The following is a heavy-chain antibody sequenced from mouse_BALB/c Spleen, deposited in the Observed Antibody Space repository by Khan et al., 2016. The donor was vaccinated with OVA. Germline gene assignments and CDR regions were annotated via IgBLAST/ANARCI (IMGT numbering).Heavy chain of an antibody. J-gene: IGHJ1*01. CDR1: GYTFTNYG. V-gene: IGHV9-3-1*01. CDR2: INTYSGEP. Sequence: QIQLVQSGPELKKPGETVKISCKASGYTFTNYGMNWVKQAPGKGLKWMGWINTYSGEPTYADDFKGRSAFSLETSASTAYLQIKNRKNENTATYFCARSNSYWDFDVWGAGTTVTVSS. D-gene: IGHD4-1*02. CDR3: ARSNSYWDFDV.